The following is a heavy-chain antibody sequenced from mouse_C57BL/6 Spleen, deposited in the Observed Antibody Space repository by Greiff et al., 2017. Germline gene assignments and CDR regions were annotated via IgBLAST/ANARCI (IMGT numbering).Heavy chain of an antibody. J-gene: IGHJ2*01. CDR1: GFNIKDDY. CDR3: TTISHKAH. Sequence: FQLQQSGAELVRPGASVKLSCKASGFNIKDDYMHWVKQRPEQGLEWIGWIDPENGDTEYASKFQGKATITADTSSNTAYLQLSSLTSEDTAVYYCTTISHKAHWGQGTTLTVSS. CDR2: IDPENGDT. V-gene: IGHV14-4*01.